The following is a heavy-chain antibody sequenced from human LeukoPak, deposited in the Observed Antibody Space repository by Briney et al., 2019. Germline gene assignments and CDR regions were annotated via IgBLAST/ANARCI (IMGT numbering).Heavy chain of an antibody. CDR3: ARGTYYDILSGDANDAFDI. CDR2: ISYDGSNK. V-gene: IGHV3-30*04. Sequence: GGSLRLSCAASGFTFSSYAMHWVRQAPGKGLEWVAVISYDGSNKYYADSVKGRFTISRGNSKNTLYLQMNSLRAEDTAVYYCARGTYYDILSGDANDAFDIWGQGTMVTVSS. D-gene: IGHD3-9*01. CDR1: GFTFSSYA. J-gene: IGHJ3*02.